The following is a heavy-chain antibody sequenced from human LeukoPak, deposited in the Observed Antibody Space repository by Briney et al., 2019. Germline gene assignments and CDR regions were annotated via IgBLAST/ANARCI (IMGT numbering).Heavy chain of an antibody. J-gene: IGHJ5*02. Sequence: PGGSLRLSCAASGFTFDDYAMHWVRQAPGKGLEWVSLISGDGGSTYYADSVKGRFTISRDDSKNSLYLQMNSLRTEDTALYYCAKLLGSGSYYNVAPWGQGTLVTVSS. D-gene: IGHD3-10*01. V-gene: IGHV3-43*02. CDR3: AKLLGSGSYYNVAP. CDR2: ISGDGGST. CDR1: GFTFDDYA.